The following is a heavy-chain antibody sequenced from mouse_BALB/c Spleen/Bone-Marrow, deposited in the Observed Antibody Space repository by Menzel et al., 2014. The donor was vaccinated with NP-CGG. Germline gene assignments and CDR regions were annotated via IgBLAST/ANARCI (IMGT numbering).Heavy chain of an antibody. D-gene: IGHD2-14*01. J-gene: IGHJ1*01. V-gene: IGHV14-4*02. Sequence: DVQLVESGAELVRSGASVKLSCTASGFNIKDYYMYWVKQRPEQGLEWIGWIDPENGDTEYAPKFQGKATMTADTSSNTAYLQLSSLTSEDTAVYYCNRYDWYFDVWGAGTTVTVSS. CDR2: IDPENGDT. CDR3: NRYDWYFDV. CDR1: GFNIKDYY.